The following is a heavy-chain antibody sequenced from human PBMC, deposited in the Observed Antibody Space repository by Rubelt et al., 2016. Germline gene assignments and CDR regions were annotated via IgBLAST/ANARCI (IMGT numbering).Heavy chain of an antibody. CDR1: GGTFSSYA. Sequence: QVQLVQSGAEVKKPGASVKVSCKASGGTFSSYAISWVRQAPGQGLEWMGGIIPILGIANYAQKFQGRVPINADKSTSTAYMELSSLRSEDTAVYYCARDDCSSTSCSPQGWGQGTLVTVSS. J-gene: IGHJ4*02. CDR2: IIPILGIA. D-gene: IGHD2-2*01. V-gene: IGHV1-69*10. CDR3: ARDDCSSTSCSPQG.